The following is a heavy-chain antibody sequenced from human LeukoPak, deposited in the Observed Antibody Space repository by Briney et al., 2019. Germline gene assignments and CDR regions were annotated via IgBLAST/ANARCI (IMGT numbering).Heavy chain of an antibody. CDR1: GYTFTSYD. J-gene: IGHJ4*02. Sequence: ASVKVSCKASGYTFTSYDINWVRQATGQGLEWMGWMNPNSGNTGYAQKFQGRVTMTRNTSISTAYMELSSLRSEDTAVYYCARGLKASSGSYRRGGHYFDYWGQGTLVTVSS. V-gene: IGHV1-8*01. CDR3: ARGLKASSGSYRRGGHYFDY. CDR2: MNPNSGNT. D-gene: IGHD1-26*01.